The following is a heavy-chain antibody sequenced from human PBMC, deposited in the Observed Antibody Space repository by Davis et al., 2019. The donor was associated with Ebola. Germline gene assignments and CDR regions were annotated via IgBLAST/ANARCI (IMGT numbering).Heavy chain of an antibody. J-gene: IGHJ6*02. D-gene: IGHD2-2*02. CDR3: ARRKPRYCSSTSCYMNGMDV. Sequence: AASVKVSCKASGYTFTSYAMHWVRQAPGQRLEWMGWINAGNGNTKYSQKFQGRVTMTRDTSTSTVYMELSSLRSEDTAVYYCARRKPRYCSSTSCYMNGMDVWGQGTTVTVSS. V-gene: IGHV1-3*01. CDR1: GYTFTSYA. CDR2: INAGNGNT.